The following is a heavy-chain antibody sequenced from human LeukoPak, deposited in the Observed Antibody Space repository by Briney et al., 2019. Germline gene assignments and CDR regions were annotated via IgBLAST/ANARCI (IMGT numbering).Heavy chain of an antibody. CDR1: EYTFTDYY. J-gene: IGHJ3*02. CDR3: ARFDTVAPGRPYEI. Sequence: GASVKVSCKASEYTFTDYYLHWVRQAPGDGLEWMGWINPNSGGTNTAQKFQGRVTMTSDTSASTAYMELSSLRSDDTAVYYCARFDTVAPGRPYEIWGQGTKVTVSS. D-gene: IGHD5-12*01. CDR2: INPNSGGT. V-gene: IGHV1-2*02.